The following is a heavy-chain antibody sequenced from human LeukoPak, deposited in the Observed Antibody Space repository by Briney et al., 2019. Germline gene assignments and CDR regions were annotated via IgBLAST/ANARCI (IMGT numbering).Heavy chain of an antibody. J-gene: IGHJ4*02. D-gene: IGHD3-10*01. CDR3: AKESGLLGYFDY. Sequence: PGGSLRLSCAASGFTFTNYWMHWVRQAPGMGLVWVSRLPPDELGIIYADSVKGRFTVSRDNAKSTVYLQMNNLRVDDTAMYYCAKESGLLGYFDYWGQGTLVTVSS. CDR1: GFTFTNYW. V-gene: IGHV3-74*01. CDR2: LPPDELGI.